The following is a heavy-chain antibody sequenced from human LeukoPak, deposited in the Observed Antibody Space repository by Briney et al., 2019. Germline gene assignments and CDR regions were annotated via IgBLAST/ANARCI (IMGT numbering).Heavy chain of an antibody. V-gene: IGHV4-39*07. CDR2: IYYSGST. J-gene: IGHJ1*01. Sequence: SETLSLTCTVSGGSISSSSYYWGWIRQPPGKGLEWIGSIYYSGSTYYNPSLKSRVTISVDTSKNQFSLKLSSVTAADTAVYYCARHYYYDSSGYLLEYFQHWGQGTLVTVSS. CDR3: ARHYYYDSSGYLLEYFQH. D-gene: IGHD3-22*01. CDR1: GGSISSSSYY.